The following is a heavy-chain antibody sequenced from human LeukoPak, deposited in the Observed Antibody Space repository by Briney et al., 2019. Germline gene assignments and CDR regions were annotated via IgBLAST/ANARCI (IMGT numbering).Heavy chain of an antibody. J-gene: IGHJ4*02. CDR3: ARHSAERSEGDY. Sequence: SETLSLTCAVYGGSFSGYYWSWIRQPPGKGLEWIGEINHSGSTNYNPSLKSRVTISVDTSKNQFSLKLSSVTAADTAMYYCARHSAERSEGDYWGQGTLVTVSS. V-gene: IGHV4-34*01. D-gene: IGHD3-3*01. CDR2: INHSGST. CDR1: GGSFSGYY.